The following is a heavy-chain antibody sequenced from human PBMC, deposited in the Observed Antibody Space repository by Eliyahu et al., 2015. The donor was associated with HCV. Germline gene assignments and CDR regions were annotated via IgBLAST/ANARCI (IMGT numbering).Heavy chain of an antibody. D-gene: IGHD3-9*01. V-gene: IGHV5-51*01. CDR2: IYPTDSDT. Sequence: EVQLVQSGAEVKKPGXSLKISCKGSGYRFTSRWIGWVRQMPGKGLEWMGLIYPTDSDTRYSPSFQGQVTISADKSISTAYLQWSSLKASDTAMYYCARSHPSYDILTGTFDYWGQGTLVTVSS. CDR1: GYRFTSRW. CDR3: ARSHPSYDILTGTFDY. J-gene: IGHJ4*02.